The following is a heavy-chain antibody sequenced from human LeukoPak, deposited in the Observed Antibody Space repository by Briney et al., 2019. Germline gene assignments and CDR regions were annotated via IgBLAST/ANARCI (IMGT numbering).Heavy chain of an antibody. D-gene: IGHD5-12*01. CDR3: AKGAYDYIEIAYFES. V-gene: IGHV3-23*01. CDR2: LIGSSGAT. J-gene: IGHJ4*02. Sequence: GGSLRLSCAASGFTFSNYAMNWVRQAPGKGLEWVAVLIGSSGATDYADSVKGRFTISRDNSKNTLFLQMNSLRAEDTAIYYCAKGAYDYIEIAYFESWGQGALVTVSS. CDR1: GFTFSNYA.